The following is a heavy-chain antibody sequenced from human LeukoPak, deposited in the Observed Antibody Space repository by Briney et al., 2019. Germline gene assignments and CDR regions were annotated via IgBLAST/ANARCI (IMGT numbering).Heavy chain of an antibody. J-gene: IGHJ4*02. CDR2: KWYDGSRK. D-gene: IGHD3-22*01. V-gene: IGHV3-33*01. CDR3: ARDRYYDRSGYWSLDY. CDR1: GFTFRSYG. Sequence: GGSLRLSCAASGFTFRSYGMHWVRQAPGKGLECVAVKWYDGSRKYYADSVKGRFTISRDNSKNTLYLQMNSLRAEDTAVYYCARDRYYDRSGYWSLDYWGQGTLVTVSS.